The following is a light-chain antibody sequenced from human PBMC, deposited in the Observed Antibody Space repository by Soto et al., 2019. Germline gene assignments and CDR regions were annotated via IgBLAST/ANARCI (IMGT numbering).Light chain of an antibody. CDR2: EVS. J-gene: IGLJ1*01. CDR1: SSDVGGYNY. CDR3: NSYTSKSTVV. Sequence: QSALTQPASVSGSPGQSITISCNGTSSDVGGYNYVSWYQQHPGKAPKLIIYEVSNRPSGVSNRFSGSKSGNTASLTISGLQAEDEADYYCNSYTSKSTVVFGTGTKLTVL. V-gene: IGLV2-14*01.